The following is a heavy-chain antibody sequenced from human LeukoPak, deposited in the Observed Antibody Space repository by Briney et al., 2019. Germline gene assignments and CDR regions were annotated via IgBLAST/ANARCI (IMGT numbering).Heavy chain of an antibody. CDR2: ISSSSSYI. Sequence: GGSLRLSCAASGFTFSSYSMNWVRQAPGKGLEWVSSISSSSSYIYYADSVKGRFTISRDNSKNTLYLQMNSLRAEDTAVYYCAKRAMVRGYYYYYMDVWGKGTTVTVSS. CDR1: GFTFSSYS. CDR3: AKRAMVRGYYYYYMDV. D-gene: IGHD3-10*01. J-gene: IGHJ6*03. V-gene: IGHV3-21*04.